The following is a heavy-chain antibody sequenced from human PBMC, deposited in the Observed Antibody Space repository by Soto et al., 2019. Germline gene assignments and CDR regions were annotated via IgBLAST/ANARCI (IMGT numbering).Heavy chain of an antibody. J-gene: IGHJ5*02. V-gene: IGHV3-23*01. CDR3: AKGLNIPFDP. CDR1: GFTFNSYA. D-gene: IGHD2-21*01. Sequence: HPGGSLRLSCAASGFTFNSYAMSWVRQAPGKGLEWVSSISGNGGDTYYADSVKGRFTVSRDNSKNTLYLQMNSVRAEDTAIYYCAKGLNIPFDPWGQGTLVTVSS. CDR2: ISGNGGDT.